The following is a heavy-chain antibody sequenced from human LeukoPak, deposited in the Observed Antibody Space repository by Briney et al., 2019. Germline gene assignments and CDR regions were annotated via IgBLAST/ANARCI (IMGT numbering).Heavy chain of an antibody. V-gene: IGHV3-53*01. CDR1: GFTVSSNY. J-gene: IGHJ6*02. D-gene: IGHD6-6*01. CDR3: AGEGSSSFRLIYGMDV. Sequence: PGGSLRLSCAASGFTVSSNYMSWVRQAPGKGLEWVSVIYSGGSTYYADSVKGRFTISRDNSKNTLYLQMNSLRAEDTAVYYCAGEGSSSFRLIYGMDVWGRGTTVTVSS. CDR2: IYSGGST.